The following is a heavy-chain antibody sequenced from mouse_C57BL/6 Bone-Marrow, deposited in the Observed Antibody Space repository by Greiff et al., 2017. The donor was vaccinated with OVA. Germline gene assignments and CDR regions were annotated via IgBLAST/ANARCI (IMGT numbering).Heavy chain of an antibody. CDR1: GYTFTSYG. CDR2: IYPRSGNT. V-gene: IGHV1-81*01. CDR3: ASPIYYDYPFAY. Sequence: QVHVKQSGAELARPGASVKLSCKASGYTFTSYGISWVKQRTGQGLEWIGEIYPRSGNTYYNEKFKGKATLTADKSSSTAYMELRSLTSEDSAVYFCASPIYYDYPFAYWGQGTLVTVSA. D-gene: IGHD2-4*01. J-gene: IGHJ3*01.